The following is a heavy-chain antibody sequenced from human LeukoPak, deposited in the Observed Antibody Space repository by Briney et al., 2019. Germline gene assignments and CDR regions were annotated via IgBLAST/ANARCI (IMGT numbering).Heavy chain of an antibody. Sequence: ASVKVSCKASGYTFTSYDINWVRQATGQGLEWMGWMNPNSGNTGYAQKFQGRDTMTRNTSISTAYMELSSLRSEDTPVYYCARAYPPYYYDFWSGYYPYYYYGMDVWGQGTTVTVSS. CDR1: GYTFTSYD. CDR2: MNPNSGNT. V-gene: IGHV1-8*01. J-gene: IGHJ6*02. CDR3: ARAYPPYYYDFWSGYYPYYYYGMDV. D-gene: IGHD3-3*01.